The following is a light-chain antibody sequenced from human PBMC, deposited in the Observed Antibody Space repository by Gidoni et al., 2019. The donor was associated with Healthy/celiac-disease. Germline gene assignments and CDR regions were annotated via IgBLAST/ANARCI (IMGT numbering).Light chain of an antibody. J-gene: IGKJ3*01. CDR1: QSISSW. V-gene: IGKV1-5*03. CDR3: QQYNTIQT. CDR2: KAS. Sequence: DIQMTQSPSTLSASVGDRATITCRASQSISSWLAWYQQKPGKAPKLLIYKASSLESGVPSRFSGSGSGTEFTLTISSLQPDDFATYYCQQYNTIQTFGPGTKVDIK.